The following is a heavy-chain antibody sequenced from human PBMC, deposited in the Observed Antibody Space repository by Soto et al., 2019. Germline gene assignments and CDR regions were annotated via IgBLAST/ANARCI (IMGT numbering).Heavy chain of an antibody. J-gene: IGHJ3*02. CDR3: ARGNIGVSGPPLLAFDI. D-gene: IGHD6-19*01. Sequence: EVQLVESGGGWIQPGGSLRLTCAASVFTFSPYWRSWIRQAPGRGREWVAFMKQDGSEQYYVDSLKGRFTNSRDNAKNPLYLQLHSLRAEDSVVYYCARGNIGVSGPPLLAFDIWGQGTMVTVSS. V-gene: IGHV3-7*01. CDR2: MKQDGSEQ. CDR1: VFTFSPYW.